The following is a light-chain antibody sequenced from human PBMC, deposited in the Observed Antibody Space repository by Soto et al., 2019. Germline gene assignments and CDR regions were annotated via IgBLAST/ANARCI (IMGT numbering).Light chain of an antibody. V-gene: IGKV3-15*01. J-gene: IGKJ2*02. CDR1: QSVSSN. CDR3: QQYNNWPPSCT. Sequence: EIVMTQSPATLSVSPGERATLSCRASQSVSSNLAWYQQKPGQAPRLLIYGASTRATGIPARFSGSWSGTEFTLTISSLQSEYFAVSYCQQYNNWPPSCTFGQGTKLEIK. CDR2: GAS.